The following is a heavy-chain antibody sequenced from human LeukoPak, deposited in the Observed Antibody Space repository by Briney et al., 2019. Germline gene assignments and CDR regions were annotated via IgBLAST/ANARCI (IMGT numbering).Heavy chain of an antibody. J-gene: IGHJ3*02. CDR1: GGSISSSSYY. V-gene: IGHV4-39*07. D-gene: IGHD6-6*01. CDR2: IYYSGST. Sequence: SETLSLTCTVSGGSISSSSYYWGWIHQPPGKGLEWIGSIYYSGSTYYNPSLKSRVTISVDTSKNQFSLKLSSVTAADTAVYYCARGVAAGPIDAFDIWGQGTMVTVSS. CDR3: ARGVAAGPIDAFDI.